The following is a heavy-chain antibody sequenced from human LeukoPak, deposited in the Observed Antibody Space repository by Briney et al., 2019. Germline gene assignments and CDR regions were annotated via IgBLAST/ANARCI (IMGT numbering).Heavy chain of an antibody. CDR3: ARVGYCSSGSCLSYFDY. V-gene: IGHV1-2*06. CDR1: GYTFTGYY. Sequence: ASVKVSCKASGYTFTGYYMHWVRQAPGQGLEWMGRINPNSGGTSYAQKFQGRVTMTRDTSISTAYMELSSLGSDDTAVYYCARVGYCSSGSCLSYFDYWGQGTLVTVSS. CDR2: INPNSGGT. D-gene: IGHD2-15*01. J-gene: IGHJ4*02.